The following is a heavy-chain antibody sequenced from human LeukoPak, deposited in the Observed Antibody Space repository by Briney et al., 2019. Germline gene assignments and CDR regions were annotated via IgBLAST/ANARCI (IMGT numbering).Heavy chain of an antibody. Sequence: PGGSLRLSCAASGFTFSSYSMNWVRQAPGKGLEWVSYISSSSSTIYYADSVKGRFTISRDNAKNSLYLQMNSLRAEDTAVYYCAMGDGGPKQSIDYWGQGTLVTVSS. J-gene: IGHJ4*02. V-gene: IGHV3-48*01. CDR2: ISSSSSTI. CDR1: GFTFSSYS. D-gene: IGHD3-16*01. CDR3: AMGDGGPKQSIDY.